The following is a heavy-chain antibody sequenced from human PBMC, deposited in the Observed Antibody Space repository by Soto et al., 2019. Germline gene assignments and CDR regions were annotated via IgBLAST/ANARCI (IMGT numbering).Heavy chain of an antibody. J-gene: IGHJ4*02. D-gene: IGHD2-2*02. CDR2: MNPNSGNT. Sequence: ASVKVSCKASGYTFTTFDINWVRQATGQGLEWVGWMNPNSGNTGYAQKFQGRVTMTRNTSISTAYMELGSLRSEDTAVYFCARDTGNFFDYWGQGTLVTVSS. CDR1: GYTFTTFD. CDR3: ARDTGNFFDY. V-gene: IGHV1-8*01.